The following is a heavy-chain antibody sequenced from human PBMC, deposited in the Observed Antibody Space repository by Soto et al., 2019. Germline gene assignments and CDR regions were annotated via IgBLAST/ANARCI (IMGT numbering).Heavy chain of an antibody. CDR1: GYKFTTYW. D-gene: IGHD2-15*01. V-gene: IGHV5-10-1*01. J-gene: IGHJ5*02. Sequence: PGESLKISCNVSGYKFTTYWINWVRQMPGKGLEWMGRIYPSDSYAMYSPSFQGHVTISVDRSNGTAYLHWSSLRASDTAMHYCALDPGGSSDTDRWSVSWGQGTPVTVSS. CDR2: IYPSDSYA. CDR3: ALDPGGSSDTDRWSVS.